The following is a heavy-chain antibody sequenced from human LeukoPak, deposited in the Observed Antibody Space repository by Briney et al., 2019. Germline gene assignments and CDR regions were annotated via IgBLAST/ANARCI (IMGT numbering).Heavy chain of an antibody. CDR2: IYYSGST. D-gene: IGHD1-26*01. CDR3: ARGYGNVGAQRFDP. Sequence: SETLSLTCSVSGGSISSYYWSRIRQTPGKGLEWIGYIYYSGSTNYNPSLKSRVTISVDTSKNQFSLKLSSVTAADTAVYYCARGYGNVGAQRFDPWGQGTLVTVSS. CDR1: GGSISSYY. J-gene: IGHJ5*02. V-gene: IGHV4-59*08.